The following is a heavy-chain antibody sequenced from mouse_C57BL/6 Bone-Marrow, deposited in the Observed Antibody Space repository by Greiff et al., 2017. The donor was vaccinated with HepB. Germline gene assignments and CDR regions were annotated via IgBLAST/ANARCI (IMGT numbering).Heavy chain of an antibody. D-gene: IGHD2-1*01. V-gene: IGHV1-26*01. CDR3: ARGIYYGNLFDY. CDR2: INPNNGGT. J-gene: IGHJ2*01. CDR1: GYTFTDYY. Sequence: EVQLQQSRPELVKPGASVKISCKASGYTFTDYYMNWVKQSHGKSLEWIGDINPNNGGTSYNQKFKGKATLTVDKSSSTAYMELRSLTSEDSAVYYCARGIYYGNLFDYWGQGTTLTVSS.